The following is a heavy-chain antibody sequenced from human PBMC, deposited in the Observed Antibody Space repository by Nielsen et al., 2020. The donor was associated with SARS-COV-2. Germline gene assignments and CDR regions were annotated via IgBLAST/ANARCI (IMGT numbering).Heavy chain of an antibody. D-gene: IGHD3-22*01. V-gene: IGHV3-30*04. CDR3: ARDLRYYYDSSGYYPPGY. CDR2: ISYDGSNK. J-gene: IGHJ4*02. Sequence: WLRHPPGKGLEWVAVISYDGSNKYYADSVKGRFTISRDNSKNTLYLQMNSLRAEDKAVYYCARDLRYYYDSSGYYPPGYWGQGTLVTVSS.